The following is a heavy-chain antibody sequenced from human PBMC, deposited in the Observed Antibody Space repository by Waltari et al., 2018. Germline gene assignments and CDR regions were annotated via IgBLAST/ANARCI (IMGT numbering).Heavy chain of an antibody. D-gene: IGHD2-2*01. J-gene: IGHJ4*02. CDR2: IYYSGST. CDR3: ARALSTSCYELDY. V-gene: IGHV4-39*01. Sequence: QLQLQESGPGLVKPSETLSLTCTVSGGSISSSSYYWGWIRQPPGKGLEWIGSIYYSGSTYYNPSLKSRVTISVDTSKNQFSLKLSSVTAADTAVYYCARALSTSCYELDYWGQGTLVTVSS. CDR1: GGSISSSSYY.